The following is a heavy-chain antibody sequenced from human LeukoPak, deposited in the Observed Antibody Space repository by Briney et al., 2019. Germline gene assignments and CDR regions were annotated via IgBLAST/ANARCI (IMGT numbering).Heavy chain of an antibody. CDR3: ARGAGRYFDWLLSPDAFDI. CDR1: GCSFRDYY. D-gene: IGHD3-9*01. CDR2: ISSSGSTI. J-gene: IGHJ3*02. Sequence: PGGSLRLCCAGSGCSFRDYYMRWIRQAQGKGEEWVSYISSSGSTIYYADSVTGRYTISRDNATNSLYLQMNSLRAEDTAVYYCARGAGRYFDWLLSPDAFDIWGQGTMVTVSS. V-gene: IGHV3-11*04.